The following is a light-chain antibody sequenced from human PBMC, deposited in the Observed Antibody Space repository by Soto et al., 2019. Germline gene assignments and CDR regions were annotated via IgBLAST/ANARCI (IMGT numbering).Light chain of an antibody. CDR2: DSD. CDR3: GTWDSSLSAGV. Sequence: QSVLTQPPSVSAAPGQKVTISCSGSTSNIGNNYVSWYQQLPGTAPKFVIYDSDKRPSGIPDRFSGSKSGTSATLDITGLQTGDEADYYCGTWDSSLSAGVFGGGTQLTVL. CDR1: TSNIGNNY. V-gene: IGLV1-51*01. J-gene: IGLJ2*01.